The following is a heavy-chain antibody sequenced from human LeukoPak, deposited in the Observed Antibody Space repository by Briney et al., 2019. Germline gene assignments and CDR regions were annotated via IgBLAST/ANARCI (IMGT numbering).Heavy chain of an antibody. CDR1: GYTFTSYG. J-gene: IGHJ4*02. CDR2: ISAYNGNT. V-gene: IGHV1-18*01. CDR3: ARDQSIVGAHVLFPSY. Sequence: ASVKVSCKASGYTFTSYGISWVRQAPGQGLEWMGWISAYNGNTNYAQKLQGRVTMTTDTSTSTAYMELRSLRSDDTAVYYCARDQSIVGAHVLFPSYWGQGTLVTVSS. D-gene: IGHD1-26*01.